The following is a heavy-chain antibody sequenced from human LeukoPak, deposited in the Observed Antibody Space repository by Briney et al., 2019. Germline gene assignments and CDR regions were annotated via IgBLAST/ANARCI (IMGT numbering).Heavy chain of an antibody. Sequence: PGGSLRLSCAASGFTFSSYSMNWVRQAPGKGLEWVSAISGSGGSTYYADSVKGRFTISRDNSKNTLYLQMNSPRAEDTAVYYCAKDQKQWLVQDAFDIWGQGTMVTVSS. CDR3: AKDQKQWLVQDAFDI. D-gene: IGHD6-19*01. CDR1: GFTFSSYS. CDR2: ISGSGGST. J-gene: IGHJ3*02. V-gene: IGHV3-23*01.